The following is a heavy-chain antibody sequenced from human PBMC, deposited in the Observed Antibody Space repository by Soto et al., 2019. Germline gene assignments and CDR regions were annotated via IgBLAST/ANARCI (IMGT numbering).Heavy chain of an antibody. D-gene: IGHD2-2*01. CDR1: GFTFSSYA. V-gene: IGHV3-23*01. CDR2: ISGSGGST. J-gene: IGHJ6*02. Sequence: QPGGSLRLSCAASGFTFSSYAMSWVRQAPGKGLEWVSAISGSGGSTYYADSVKGRFTISRDNSKNTLYLQMNSLRAEDTAVYYCARVYCSSTSCYRALASYYYGMDVWGQGTTVTVSS. CDR3: ARVYCSSTSCYRALASYYYGMDV.